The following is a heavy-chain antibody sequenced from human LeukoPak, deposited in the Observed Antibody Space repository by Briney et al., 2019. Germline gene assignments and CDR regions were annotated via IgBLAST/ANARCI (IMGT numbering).Heavy chain of an antibody. CDR3: TKRVKYGGTWDHFAD. CDR1: GFTFDNYR. CDR2: VNADGGNT. D-gene: IGHD1-26*01. V-gene: IGHV3-23*01. J-gene: IGHJ4*02. Sequence: GGSLRLSCAASGFTFDNYRMSWVRQAPGKGLEWVSTVNADGGNTYYADSVKGRFTISRDNSKSSLILQMNSLRVEDTALFYCTKRVKYGGTWDHFADWGQGTLVTVSS.